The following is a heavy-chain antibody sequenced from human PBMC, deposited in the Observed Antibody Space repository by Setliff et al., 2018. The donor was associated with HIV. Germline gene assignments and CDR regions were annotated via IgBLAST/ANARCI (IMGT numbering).Heavy chain of an antibody. CDR1: GGSIRDYY. CDR2: IYYSGST. D-gene: IGHD1-26*01. V-gene: IGHV4-59*08. J-gene: IGHJ4*02. Sequence: SETLSLTCRVSGGSIRDYYWNWIRQPAGKGLEWIGRIYYSGSTYYNPSLKSRVTISVDTSKNRFSLQLTSVTAADTAVYYCARHRDGGTYPLDYWGQGTLVTVSS. CDR3: ARHRDGGTYPLDY.